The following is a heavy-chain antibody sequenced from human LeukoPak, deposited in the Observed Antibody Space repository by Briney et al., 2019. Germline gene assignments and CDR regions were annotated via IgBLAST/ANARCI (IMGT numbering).Heavy chain of an antibody. J-gene: IGHJ1*01. CDR1: GYILTELS. CDR2: FDPEDGET. V-gene: IGHV1-24*01. D-gene: IGHD3-22*01. CDR3: ATHSSAYYYVNPLWQH. Sequence: GASVKVSCKVYGYILTELSMHWVRQAPGKGLEWMGGFDPEDGETIYAQKFQGRFTMTEDTSTDTAYMELSSLRSEDTAVYYCATHSSAYYYVNPLWQHWGQGTLVTVS.